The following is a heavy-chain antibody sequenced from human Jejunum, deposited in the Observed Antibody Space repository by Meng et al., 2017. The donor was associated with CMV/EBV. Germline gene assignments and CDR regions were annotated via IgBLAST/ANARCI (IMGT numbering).Heavy chain of an antibody. Sequence: YMMHWVRQAPGKPLEWVSRIGWGGADTFYADSVKGRFSITRDNSENSLYLEMNRLTTEDTALYFCARGGGTGTFGFFYYGVDVWGQGTTVTVSS. V-gene: IGHV3-43*01. CDR3: ARGGGTGTFGFFYYGVDV. J-gene: IGHJ6*02. CDR1: YM. CDR2: IGWGGADT. D-gene: IGHD3-16*01.